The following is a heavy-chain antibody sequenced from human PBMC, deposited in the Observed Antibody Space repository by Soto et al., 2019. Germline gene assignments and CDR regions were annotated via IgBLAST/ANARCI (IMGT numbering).Heavy chain of an antibody. J-gene: IGHJ4*02. CDR2: IGGRGSST. V-gene: IGHV3-23*01. D-gene: IGHD1-1*01. Sequence: GGSLRLSCAASGFTLWNEAMSWVRQAPGKGLEWVSAIGGRGSSTYYIDSVKGRFTISRDSSKNTLYLQMNSLRIEDTAVYYCARELERVFDYWGQGTLVTVSS. CDR3: ARELERVFDY. CDR1: GFTLWNEA.